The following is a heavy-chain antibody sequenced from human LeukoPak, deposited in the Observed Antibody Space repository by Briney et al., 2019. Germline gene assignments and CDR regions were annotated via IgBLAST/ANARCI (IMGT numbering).Heavy chain of an antibody. CDR3: AKVPYGSGSYSTLDY. D-gene: IGHD3-10*01. J-gene: IGHJ4*02. V-gene: IGHV3-23*01. CDR2: ISGSGGSI. CDR1: GFTFSSSA. Sequence: GGSLRLSCAASGFTFSSSAMSWVRQAPGKGLEWVSGISGSGGSIYYSDPVKGRFTISRDNSKNTLYLQMHALRAEDTALYHCAKVPYGSGSYSTLDYWGQGTLVTVSS.